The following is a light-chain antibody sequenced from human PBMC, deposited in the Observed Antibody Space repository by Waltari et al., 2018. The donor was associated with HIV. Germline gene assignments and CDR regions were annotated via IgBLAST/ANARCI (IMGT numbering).Light chain of an antibody. CDR2: DAS. Sequence: EIVLTQSPGTLSLSPGERATLSCRASQSVSSYLAWYQHNPGQAPRLLIYDASSRATAIPDRFSGSGSGTDFTLTISRVEPEDFAVYYCQQYGSAPSITFGQGTRLEIK. J-gene: IGKJ5*01. CDR1: QSVSSY. CDR3: QQYGSAPSIT. V-gene: IGKV3-20*01.